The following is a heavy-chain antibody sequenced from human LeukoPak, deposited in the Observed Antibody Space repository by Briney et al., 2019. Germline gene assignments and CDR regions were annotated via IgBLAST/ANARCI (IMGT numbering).Heavy chain of an antibody. J-gene: IGHJ4*02. Sequence: GGSLRVSCAASGFTFSDYYMSWIRQAPGKGLEWVSYISSSGSTIYYADSVKGRFTISRDNAKNSLYLQMNSLRAEDTAVYYCAQYRLDSSSWYSLDYWGQGTLVTVSS. D-gene: IGHD6-13*01. CDR2: ISSSGSTI. CDR1: GFTFSDYY. CDR3: AQYRLDSSSWYSLDY. V-gene: IGHV3-11*01.